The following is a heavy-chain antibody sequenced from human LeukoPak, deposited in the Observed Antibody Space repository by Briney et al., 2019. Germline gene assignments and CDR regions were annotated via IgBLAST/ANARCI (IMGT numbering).Heavy chain of an antibody. CDR2: IWYDGSNK. V-gene: IGHV3-33*06. D-gene: IGHD2-15*01. J-gene: IGHJ4*02. CDR1: GFTFSSYG. Sequence: PGGSLSLSCAASGFTFSSYGMHWVRQAPGKGLEWVAVIWYDGSNKYYADSVKGRFTISRDNSKNTLYLQMNSLRAEDTAVYYCAKGDLYCSGGSCYHPFYFDYWGQGTLVTVSS. CDR3: AKGDLYCSGGSCYHPFYFDY.